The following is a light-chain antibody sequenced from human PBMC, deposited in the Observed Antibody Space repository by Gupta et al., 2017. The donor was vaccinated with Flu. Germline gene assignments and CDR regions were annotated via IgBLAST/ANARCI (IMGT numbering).Light chain of an antibody. Sequence: VTPGEPASISCRSSQSLLDSNGYNYLDWYLQKPGQSPHLLIYLGSNRASGVPDRFSGSGSGTDFTLKISTVEAEDVGVYYCMQALQRPFTFGGGTKVEIK. CDR1: QSLLDSNGYNY. J-gene: IGKJ4*01. CDR2: LGS. CDR3: MQALQRPFT. V-gene: IGKV2-28*01.